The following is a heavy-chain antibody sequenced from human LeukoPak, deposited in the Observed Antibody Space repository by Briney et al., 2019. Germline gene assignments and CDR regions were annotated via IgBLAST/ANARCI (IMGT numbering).Heavy chain of an antibody. J-gene: IGHJ4*02. V-gene: IGHV3-21*01. CDR2: ISSGSTYI. CDR3: ASGYSYASLRF. Sequence: GGSLRLSCVASGFTFSSYSGIWVRQTPGKGLECVSSISSGSTYIYSADSVRGRFTISRDNAKNSLFLQMDSLRPDDTAVYYCASGYSYASLRFWGQGTLVTVSS. CDR1: GFTFSSYS. D-gene: IGHD3-16*01.